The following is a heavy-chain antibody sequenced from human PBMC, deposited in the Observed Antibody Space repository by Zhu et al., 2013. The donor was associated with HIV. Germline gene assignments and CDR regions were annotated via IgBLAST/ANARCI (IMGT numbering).Heavy chain of an antibody. CDR3: ARSNGYSSRADYYGMDV. Sequence: QVQLVQSGAEVKKPGASVKVSCKASGYTFSHYFIHWVRQAPGQGLEWMAMINPGDGRTSHAQKFQGGVTLTRDTSTSSIYMELTSLTSDDTAVYYCARSNGYSSRADYYGMDVWGQGTTGHRLL. CDR2: INPGDGRT. D-gene: IGHD6-13*01. J-gene: IGHJ6*02. V-gene: IGHV1-46*01. CDR1: GYTFSHYF.